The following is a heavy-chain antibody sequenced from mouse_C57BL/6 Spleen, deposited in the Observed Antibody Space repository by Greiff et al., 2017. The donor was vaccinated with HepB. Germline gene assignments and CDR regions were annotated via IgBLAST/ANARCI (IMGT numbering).Heavy chain of an antibody. Sequence: VQLQQSGPELVKPGASVKISCKASGYAFSSSWMNWVKQRPGKGLEWIGRIYPGDGDTNYNGKFKGKATLTADKSSSTAYMQLSSLTSEDSAVYVCARDSNYWYVDVWGTGTTVTVSS. CDR2: IYPGDGDT. D-gene: IGHD2-5*01. CDR3: ARDSNYWYVDV. J-gene: IGHJ1*03. V-gene: IGHV1-82*01. CDR1: GYAFSSSW.